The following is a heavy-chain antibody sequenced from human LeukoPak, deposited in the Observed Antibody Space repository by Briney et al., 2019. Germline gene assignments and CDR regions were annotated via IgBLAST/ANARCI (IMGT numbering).Heavy chain of an antibody. Sequence: GGSLRLSCAASGFIFSSYKMNWVRQAPGKGLEWVSFIGISGTYIYYPDSVKGRFTISRDNAKNSLYLQMNSLRAEDTAVYYCARDSTYNYGMDVWDQGTTVTVSS. CDR1: GFIFSSYK. J-gene: IGHJ6*02. V-gene: IGHV3-21*01. CDR3: ARDSTYNYGMDV. CDR2: IGISGTYI.